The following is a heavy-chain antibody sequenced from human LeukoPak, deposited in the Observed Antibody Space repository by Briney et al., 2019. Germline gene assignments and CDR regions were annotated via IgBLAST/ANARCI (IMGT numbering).Heavy chain of an antibody. CDR1: GFTFSSYA. CDR3: AKEEDIVVVPAAIGVYNWFDP. CDR2: ISGSDGST. Sequence: GGSLRLSCAASGFTFSSYAMSWVRQAPGKGLEWVSAISGSDGSTYYADSVKGRFTISRDNSKNTLYLQMNSLRAEDTAVYYCAKEEDIVVVPAAIGVYNWFDPWGQGTLVTVSS. J-gene: IGHJ5*02. D-gene: IGHD2-2*01. V-gene: IGHV3-23*01.